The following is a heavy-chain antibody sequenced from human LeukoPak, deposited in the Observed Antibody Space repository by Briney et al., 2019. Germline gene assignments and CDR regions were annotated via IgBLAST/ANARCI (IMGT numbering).Heavy chain of an antibody. CDR1: GYTFSNYG. D-gene: IGHD3-22*01. J-gene: IGHJ3*02. V-gene: IGHV1-18*01. Sequence: GASVMVSCKASGYTFSNYGLSWVRQAPGQGLEWMGWISSYNGHTSYPQKFQGRVIMTSNTSASTAYMELRSLRSDDTAVYYCARGGFAYFDSSGYSGEALDIWGPGTTVTVSS. CDR2: ISSYNGHT. CDR3: ARGGFAYFDSSGYSGEALDI.